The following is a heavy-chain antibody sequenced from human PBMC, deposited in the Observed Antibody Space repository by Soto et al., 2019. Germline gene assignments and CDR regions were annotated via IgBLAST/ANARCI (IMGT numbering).Heavy chain of an antibody. CDR3: AKRAYGSDFDY. Sequence: PGGSLRLSCATSGFTFSSYAMNWVRQAPGKGLEWVSVISGSGDSTYYADSVKGRFTIPRDNSKNTLYLQMNSLRAEDTAVYYCAKRAYGSDFDYWGQGTLVTVSS. CDR1: GFTFSSYA. CDR2: ISGSGDST. V-gene: IGHV3-23*01. J-gene: IGHJ4*02. D-gene: IGHD3-10*01.